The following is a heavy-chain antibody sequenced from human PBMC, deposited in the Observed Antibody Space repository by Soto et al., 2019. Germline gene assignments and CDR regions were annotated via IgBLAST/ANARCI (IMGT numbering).Heavy chain of an antibody. J-gene: IGHJ5*02. CDR3: ARTPAQPFNWFDP. Sequence: PSETLSLTCAVSGGSISSGGYSWSWIRQPPGKGLEWIGYIYHSGSTYYNPSLKSRVTISVDRSKNQFSLKLSSVTAADTAVYYCARTPAQPFNWFDPWGQGTLVTAPQ. D-gene: IGHD1-1*01. CDR1: GGSISSGGYS. CDR2: IYHSGST. V-gene: IGHV4-30-2*02.